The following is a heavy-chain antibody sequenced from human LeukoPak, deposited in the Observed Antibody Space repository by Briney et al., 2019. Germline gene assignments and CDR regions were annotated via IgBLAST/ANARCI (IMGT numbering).Heavy chain of an antibody. V-gene: IGHV3-53*01. D-gene: IGHD1-14*01. Sequence: GVSLRLSCAASGFTVITNDMTWVRQAPGKGLEWVSVLYSDGNTKYADSVQGRFTISRDNSKNTLYLEMNSLSPDDTAVYYCARGVEPLAANTLAYWGQGTLVTVSS. CDR3: ARGVEPLAANTLAY. CDR2: LYSDGNT. CDR1: GFTVITND. J-gene: IGHJ4*02.